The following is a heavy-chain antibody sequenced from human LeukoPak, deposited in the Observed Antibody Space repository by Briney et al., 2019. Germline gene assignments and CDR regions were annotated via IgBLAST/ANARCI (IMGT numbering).Heavy chain of an antibody. J-gene: IGHJ3*02. CDR1: GFTFSSYA. CDR3: ANVKSWSSRGRAFDI. D-gene: IGHD6-13*01. CDR2: ISGSGGST. Sequence: QPGGSLRLSCAASGFTFSSYAMSWVRQAPGKGLEWVSAISGSGGSTYYADSVKGRFTISRDNPKNTLYLQMNSLRAEDTAVYYCANVKSWSSRGRAFDIWGQGTMVTVSS. V-gene: IGHV3-23*01.